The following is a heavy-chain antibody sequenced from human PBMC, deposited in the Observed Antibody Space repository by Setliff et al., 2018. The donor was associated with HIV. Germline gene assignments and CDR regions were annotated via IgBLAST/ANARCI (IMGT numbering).Heavy chain of an antibody. D-gene: IGHD2-8*01. CDR1: GGPVTSSSYF. CDR2: IYHSGTI. J-gene: IGHJ6*03. V-gene: IGHV4-39*01. Sequence: SETLSLTCTVSGGPVTSSSYFWGWVRQPPGKGLEWIGSIYHSGTIYYSPSLKRRVTMSVDTSKNQFSLNMSSVTAADTGGYYGAGHPSSRMYQYYYIDVWGKGTMVTVSS. CDR3: AGHPSSRMYQYYYIDV.